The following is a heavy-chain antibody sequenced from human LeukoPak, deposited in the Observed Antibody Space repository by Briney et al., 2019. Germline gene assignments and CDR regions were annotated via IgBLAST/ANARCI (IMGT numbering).Heavy chain of an antibody. D-gene: IGHD2-15*01. V-gene: IGHV3-21*01. Sequence: RPGGSLRLSCAASGFTFSSYAMSWVRQAPGKGLEWVSSISSSSSYIYYADSVKGRFTISRDNAKNSLYLQMNSLRAEDTAVYYCATEGYCSGGSCYPHGWFDPWGQGTLVTVSS. CDR1: GFTFSSYA. CDR3: ATEGYCSGGSCYPHGWFDP. CDR2: ISSSSSYI. J-gene: IGHJ5*02.